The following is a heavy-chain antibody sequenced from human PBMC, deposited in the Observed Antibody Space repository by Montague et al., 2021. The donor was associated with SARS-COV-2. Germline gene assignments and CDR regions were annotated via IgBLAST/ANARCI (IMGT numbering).Heavy chain of an antibody. V-gene: IGHV4-39*01. J-gene: IGHJ3*01. Sequence: SETLSLTCTVSGGSISSSSYYWGWIRQPPGKGLEWIGSIYYSGSTYYNPSLKSRVTISVDTSKNQFSLKLSSVTAADTAVYYSARFPTSYYYDSKAAPATPDAFDLWGQGTMVTVSS. CDR2: IYYSGST. CDR1: GGSISSSSYY. D-gene: IGHD3-22*01. CDR3: ARFPTSYYYDSKAAPATPDAFDL.